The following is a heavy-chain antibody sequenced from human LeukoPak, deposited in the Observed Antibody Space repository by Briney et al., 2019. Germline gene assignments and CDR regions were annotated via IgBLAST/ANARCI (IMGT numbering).Heavy chain of an antibody. CDR1: GFTFSTYA. CDR3: ARGPLLSGYYYYGMDV. J-gene: IGHJ6*02. V-gene: IGHV3-23*01. CDR2: ISGSGDRT. Sequence: GGSLRLSCAASGFTFSTYAMSWVRQAPGKGLEWVSAISGSGDRTYYADSVKGRFTTSRDNSKNTLYLQMNSLRAEDTAVYYCARGPLLSGYYYYGMDVWGQGTTVTVSS. D-gene: IGHD2-2*01.